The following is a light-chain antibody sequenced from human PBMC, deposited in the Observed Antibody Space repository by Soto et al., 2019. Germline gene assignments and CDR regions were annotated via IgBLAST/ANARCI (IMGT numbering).Light chain of an antibody. V-gene: IGKV1-5*03. Sequence: DIQITQSPSTLSGSVGDRVTITCRASQTISSWLAWYGQKPGKAPKILIYKAYTLKSGVQSRFSGSGSGTDFTLTISSLEPEDFAVYYCQQRSNWTKTFGQGTKVDIK. CDR1: QTISSW. J-gene: IGKJ1*01. CDR3: QQRSNWTKT. CDR2: KAY.